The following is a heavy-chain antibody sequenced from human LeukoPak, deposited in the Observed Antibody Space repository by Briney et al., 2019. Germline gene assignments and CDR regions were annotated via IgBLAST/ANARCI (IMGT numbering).Heavy chain of an antibody. J-gene: IGHJ4*02. Sequence: ASVKVSCKASGYTLTSYAISWVRQAPGQGLEWMGWISAYNGNTHYAQKVQDRVTMTTDTSTSTAYMELRSLRSDDTAVYYGAREGGPTGGAQDYWGQGTLVTVSS. CDR1: GYTLTSYA. D-gene: IGHD1-1*01. CDR3: AREGGPTGGAQDY. CDR2: ISAYNGNT. V-gene: IGHV1-18*01.